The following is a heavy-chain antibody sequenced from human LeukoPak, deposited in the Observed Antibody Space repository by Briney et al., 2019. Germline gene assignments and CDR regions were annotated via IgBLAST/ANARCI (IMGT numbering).Heavy chain of an antibody. D-gene: IGHD2-8*01. Sequence: QPGGSLRLSCAASGFTFNIYAMHWLRHAPGKGLEWVALLAYDGTNQYYADSVKGRFTISRDNSKNTVYLQMNSLRPEDTAVYYCARGGPLGYTNRFDHWGQGTLDSVSS. CDR2: LAYDGTNQ. CDR3: ARGGPLGYTNRFDH. CDR1: GFTFNIYA. V-gene: IGHV3-30*04. J-gene: IGHJ4*02.